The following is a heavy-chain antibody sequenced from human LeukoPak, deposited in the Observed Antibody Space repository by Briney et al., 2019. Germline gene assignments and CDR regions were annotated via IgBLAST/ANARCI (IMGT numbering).Heavy chain of an antibody. CDR3: AREVYNSSGYYYSFDY. CDR2: MNPNSGNT. D-gene: IGHD3-22*01. J-gene: IGHJ4*02. V-gene: IGHV1-8*02. CDR1: GYTFTSYD. Sequence: GASVKVSCKASGYTFTSYDINWVRQATGQGLEWMGWMNPNSGNTGYAQKFQGRVSMTRDTSISTAYMELSSLRSEDTAVYYCAREVYNSSGYYYSFDYWGQGTLVTVSS.